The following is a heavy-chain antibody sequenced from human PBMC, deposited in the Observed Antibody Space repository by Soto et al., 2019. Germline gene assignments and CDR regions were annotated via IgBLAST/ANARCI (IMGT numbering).Heavy chain of an antibody. CDR1: GVSISSGGYY. D-gene: IGHD2-15*01. J-gene: IGHJ4*02. V-gene: IGHV4-31*01. CDR3: ARVVCSGGSCHFDY. Sequence: QVQLQESGPGLVKPSQTLSLTCTVSGVSISSGGYYWSWIRQHPGKGLEWIGYIYYSGSTYYNPSLKGQVTISVDTSKNHFSLKLSSVTDADTAVYYCARVVCSGGSCHFDYWGQVTLVTVSS. CDR2: IYYSGST.